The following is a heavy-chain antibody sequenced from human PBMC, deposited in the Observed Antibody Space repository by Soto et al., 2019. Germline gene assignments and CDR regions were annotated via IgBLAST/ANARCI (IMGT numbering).Heavy chain of an antibody. D-gene: IGHD3-10*01. Sequence: GGSLRLSCAASGFTFSSYAMHWVRQAPGKGLEWVAVISYDGSNKYYADSVKGRFTISRDNSKNTLYLQMNSLRAQDTAVYYCARAYGSGSGFVAISYYYYGMDVWGQGTTVTVSS. CDR1: GFTFSSYA. J-gene: IGHJ6*02. V-gene: IGHV3-30-3*01. CDR3: ARAYGSGSGFVAISYYYYGMDV. CDR2: ISYDGSNK.